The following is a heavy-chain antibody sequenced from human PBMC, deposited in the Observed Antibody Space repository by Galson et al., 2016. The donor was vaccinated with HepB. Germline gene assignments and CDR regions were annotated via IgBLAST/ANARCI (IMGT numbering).Heavy chain of an antibody. D-gene: IGHD3-10*01. Sequence: SLRLSCAASGFTFDDYAMHWVRQAPGKGLEWVSSISWNSGNIDHADSVKGRFNISRDNAKNTMYLQMNSLRAEDTALDYCARGTLGECQAFYFDQWGQGTLVTVSS. V-gene: IGHV3-9*01. CDR3: ARGTLGECQAFYFDQ. CDR1: GFTFDDYA. CDR2: ISWNSGNI. J-gene: IGHJ4*02.